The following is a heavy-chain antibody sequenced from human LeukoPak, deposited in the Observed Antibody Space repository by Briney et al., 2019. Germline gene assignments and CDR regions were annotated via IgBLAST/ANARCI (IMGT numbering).Heavy chain of an antibody. CDR2: IRAKTYGGTT. CDR1: GFTFGEYA. CDR3: ARAEHGGNAGGF. D-gene: IGHD4-23*01. J-gene: IGHJ4*02. Sequence: PGRSLRLSCTASGFTFGEYAMSWFRQAPGKGLEWVGFIRAKTYGGTTQYAASVKDRFTISRDDSKSIAYLQMNSLKTEDTAVYYCARAEHGGNAGGFWGQGTLVTVSS. V-gene: IGHV3-49*03.